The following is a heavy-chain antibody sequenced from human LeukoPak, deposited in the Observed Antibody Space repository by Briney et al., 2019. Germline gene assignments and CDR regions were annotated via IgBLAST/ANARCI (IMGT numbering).Heavy chain of an antibody. CDR2: ISYSGST. D-gene: IGHD5-24*01. V-gene: IGHV4-59*01. J-gene: IGHJ4*02. CDR3: ARDQMTTMLYY. Sequence: SETLSLTCTVSGGSISSFYWSWIRQPPGKGLEWIGYISYSGSTNYNPSLKSRVSISVDTSKNQFTLKLNSVTAADTAVYYCARDQMTTMLYYWGQGTLVTVSS. CDR1: GGSISSFY.